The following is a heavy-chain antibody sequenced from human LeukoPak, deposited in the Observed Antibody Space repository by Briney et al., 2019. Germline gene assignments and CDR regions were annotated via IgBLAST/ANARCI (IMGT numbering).Heavy chain of an antibody. J-gene: IGHJ3*02. CDR1: GFTFSDYY. Sequence: GGSLRLSCAASGFTFSDYYMSWIRQAPGKGLEWVSYISSSGSTIYYADSVKGRFTISRDNAKNSLYLQMNSLRAEDTAVYYCARDARRWLQYDAFHIWGQGTMVTVSS. CDR3: ARDARRWLQYDAFHI. D-gene: IGHD5-24*01. CDR2: ISSSGSTI. V-gene: IGHV3-11*01.